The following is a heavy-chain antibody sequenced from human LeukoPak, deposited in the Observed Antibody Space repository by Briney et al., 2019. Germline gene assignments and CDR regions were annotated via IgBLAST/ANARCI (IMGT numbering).Heavy chain of an antibody. CDR3: ARLGPGGMDV. D-gene: IGHD3-10*01. J-gene: IGHJ6*02. V-gene: IGHV3-48*02. CDR2: ISSRSGTI. Sequence: GGSLRLSCAASGLPVNSYSMDWVRQAPGKGLEWLSDISSRSGTIYYADSVKGRFTISRDNARNTLYLQMNSLRDEDTGVYYCARLGPGGMDVWGQGTTVTVSS. CDR1: GLPVNSYS.